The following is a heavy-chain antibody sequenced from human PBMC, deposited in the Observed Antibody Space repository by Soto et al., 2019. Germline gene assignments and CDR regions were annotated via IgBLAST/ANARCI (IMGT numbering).Heavy chain of an antibody. CDR3: AKDAPGSGWLRDC. J-gene: IGHJ4*02. V-gene: IGHV3-23*01. CDR1: GFTFRMYA. D-gene: IGHD3-22*01. CDR2: IGGSGGGT. Sequence: EVQLLESGGGLVHPGGSLRLSCAASGFTFRMYAMSWVRQAPGKGLEWVSTIGGSGGGTSYADIVRGRFTISRDDSQNTLFLQMTSLRIEDTAVYYCAKDAPGSGWLRDCWGQGTLVTVSS.